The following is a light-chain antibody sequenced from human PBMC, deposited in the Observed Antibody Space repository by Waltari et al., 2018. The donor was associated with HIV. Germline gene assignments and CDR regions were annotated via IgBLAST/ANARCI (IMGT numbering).Light chain of an antibody. CDR3: MQALQTPPMYT. J-gene: IGKJ2*01. V-gene: IGKV2-28*01. CDR2: LGS. Sequence: DIVMTQSPLSLPVTPGEPASISCRSSQSLLHTNGYNYLDWYLQKPGQSPQLLSYLGSNRASGVPDRCSGSGSGTDFTLKISRVEADDVGVYYCMQALQTPPMYTFGQGTKLEIK. CDR1: QSLLHTNGYNY.